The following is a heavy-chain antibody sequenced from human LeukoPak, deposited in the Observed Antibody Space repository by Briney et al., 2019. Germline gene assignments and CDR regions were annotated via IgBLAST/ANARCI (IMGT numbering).Heavy chain of an antibody. V-gene: IGHV3-23*01. CDR2: ISGSGGST. Sequence: GGSLRLSCAASGFTFSSYAMSWVRQAPGKGLEWVSAISGSGGSTYYADSVKGRFTISRDDSKNTLYLQMNSLRSEDTAVYYCAKDRWGSIASLDSWGQGTLVTVSS. D-gene: IGHD6-6*01. J-gene: IGHJ4*02. CDR1: GFTFSSYA. CDR3: AKDRWGSIASLDS.